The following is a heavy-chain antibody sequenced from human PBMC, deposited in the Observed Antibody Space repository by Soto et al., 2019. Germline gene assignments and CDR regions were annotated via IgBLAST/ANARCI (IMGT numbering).Heavy chain of an antibody. CDR3: QYKADPPRGGYYFDY. CDR1: GFSLTTSGVG. V-gene: IGHV2-5*02. Sequence: QITLKESGPTLVKPTQTLTLTCTFSGFSLTTSGVGVGWIRQPPGKALEWLALIYWDDDKRYSPSLKIRLTITRNTSKNQVDLTLTIMDPVDTATYYCQYKADPPRGGYYFDYWGQGTLVTMSS. J-gene: IGHJ4*02. D-gene: IGHD1-20*01. CDR2: IYWDDDK.